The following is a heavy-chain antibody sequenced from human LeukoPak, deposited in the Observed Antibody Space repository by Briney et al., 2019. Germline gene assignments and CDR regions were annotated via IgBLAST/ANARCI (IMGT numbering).Heavy chain of an antibody. Sequence: GGSLRLSCVASGFTFSSYGMHWVRQAPGKGLEWVAVISYDGSNEYSADSVQGRFTISRDNSKNMLYLQMNSLRAEDTAVYYCAKGVQMATIMVAFDIWGQGTMVTVSS. CDR1: GFTFSSYG. D-gene: IGHD5-24*01. V-gene: IGHV3-30*18. J-gene: IGHJ3*02. CDR3: AKGVQMATIMVAFDI. CDR2: ISYDGSNE.